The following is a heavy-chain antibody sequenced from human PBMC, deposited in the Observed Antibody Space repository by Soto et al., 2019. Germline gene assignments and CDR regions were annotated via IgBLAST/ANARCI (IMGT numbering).Heavy chain of an antibody. Sequence: GVSLRLCCAASGFTFSSYGMHWVRQAPGKGLEWVSAICGSGSNTYYADSVKGRFTISRDNSKNTLYLQMNSLRAEDTAVYYCAKDASIAAADPFDYWGQGTLVTVSS. CDR2: ICGSGSNT. V-gene: IGHV3-23*01. CDR3: AKDASIAAADPFDY. J-gene: IGHJ4*02. D-gene: IGHD6-13*01. CDR1: GFTFSSYG.